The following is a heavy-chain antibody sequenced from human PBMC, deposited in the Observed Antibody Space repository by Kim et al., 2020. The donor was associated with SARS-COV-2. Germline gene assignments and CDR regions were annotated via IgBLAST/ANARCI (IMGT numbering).Heavy chain of an antibody. D-gene: IGHD6-6*01. Sequence: LKCRVAMPVDTSKNQFSLKLSSVTAADTAVYYCARSRGAARSYYYYGMDVWGQGTTVTVSS. V-gene: IGHV4-39*01. CDR3: ARSRGAARSYYYYGMDV. J-gene: IGHJ6*02.